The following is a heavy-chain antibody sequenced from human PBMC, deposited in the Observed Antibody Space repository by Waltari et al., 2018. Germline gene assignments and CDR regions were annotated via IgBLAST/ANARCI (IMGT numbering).Heavy chain of an antibody. CDR3: AKDLPERLVRPGNAFDI. CDR2: IWYDGSNK. CDR1: GFTFSSYG. J-gene: IGHJ3*02. Sequence: QVQLVESGGGVVQPGRSLRLSCAASGFTFSSYGMHLVRQAPGKGLEWVAVIWYDGSNKYYADSVKGRFTISRDNSKNTLYLQMNSLRAEDTAMYYCAKDLPERLVRPGNAFDIWGQGTMVTVSS. D-gene: IGHD6-6*01. V-gene: IGHV3-30*18.